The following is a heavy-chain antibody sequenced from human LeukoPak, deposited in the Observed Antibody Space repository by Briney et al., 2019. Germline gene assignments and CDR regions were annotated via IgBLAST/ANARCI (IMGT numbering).Heavy chain of an antibody. CDR2: ISSSSSYI. J-gene: IGHJ4*02. V-gene: IGHV3-21*01. D-gene: IGHD6-13*01. CDR1: GFTFSSYS. CDR3: ARARIQIAAAGTISTGYFDY. Sequence: GGSLRLSCAASGFTFSSYSMNWVRQAPGKGLEWVSSISSSSSYIYYADSVKGRFTISRDNAKNSLYLQMNSLRTEDTAVYYCARARIQIAAAGTISTGYFDYWGQGTLVTVSS.